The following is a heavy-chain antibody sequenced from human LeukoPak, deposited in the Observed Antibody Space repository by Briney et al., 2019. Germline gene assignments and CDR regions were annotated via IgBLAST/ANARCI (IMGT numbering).Heavy chain of an antibody. J-gene: IGHJ4*02. Sequence: PGASVNVSCKASGYTFTSYFIHWVRQAPGQGLEWMGIINLSGGTTTYTQNFQGRVTMTRDTSTGTVYMELSSLRSEDTAVYYCAREERPIAAAGRGAFDYWGQGTLVTVSS. CDR2: INLSGGTT. CDR3: AREERPIAAAGRGAFDY. CDR1: GYTFTSYF. D-gene: IGHD6-13*01. V-gene: IGHV1-46*01.